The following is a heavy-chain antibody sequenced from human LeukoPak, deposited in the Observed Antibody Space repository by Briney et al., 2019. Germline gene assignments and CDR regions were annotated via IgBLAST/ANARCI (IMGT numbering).Heavy chain of an antibody. CDR1: GFAFSNYW. V-gene: IGHV3-7*01. Sequence: GGSLRLSCAASGFAFSNYWMTWVRQAPGKGLEWVAHINQDGSKEYYMDSVKARFTISRDNAKNSLSLQMNSLRAEDTAVYYCVRDGGVSGYDLLDYWGQGTLVTVSS. CDR2: INQDGSKE. J-gene: IGHJ4*02. CDR3: VRDGGVSGYDLLDY. D-gene: IGHD5-12*01.